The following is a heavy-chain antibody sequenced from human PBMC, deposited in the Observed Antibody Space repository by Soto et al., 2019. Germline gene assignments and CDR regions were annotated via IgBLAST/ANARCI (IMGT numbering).Heavy chain of an antibody. J-gene: IGHJ4*02. Sequence: QVQLQESGPGLVKPSETLSLTRTVSGGSITPYYWIWIRQRPGKGLECIGHISFAGTTTYNPTLKSRVSMSVDTSENQFTLKLTSVTAADTGVYYCASLGGYLQALDSWGQGALVTVSS. CDR1: GGSITPYY. D-gene: IGHD3-22*01. CDR3: ASLGGYLQALDS. V-gene: IGHV4-59*08. CDR2: ISFAGTT.